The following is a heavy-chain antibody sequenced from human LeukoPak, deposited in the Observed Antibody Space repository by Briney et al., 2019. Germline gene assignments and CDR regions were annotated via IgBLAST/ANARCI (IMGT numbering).Heavy chain of an antibody. Sequence: SVKVSCKASGYTFTSYGISWVRQAPGQGLEWMGGIIPIFDTTNYAQKFQGRVAITADESTTTAYMELSSLRSEDTAVYYCARGKRLGIQYYMDVWGEGTTVTASS. CDR1: GYTFTSYG. D-gene: IGHD3-16*01. CDR3: ARGKRLGIQYYMDV. CDR2: IIPIFDTT. J-gene: IGHJ6*03. V-gene: IGHV1-69*13.